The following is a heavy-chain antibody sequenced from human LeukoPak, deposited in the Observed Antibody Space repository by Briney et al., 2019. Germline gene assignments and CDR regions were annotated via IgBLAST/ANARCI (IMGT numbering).Heavy chain of an antibody. CDR2: ISFDGSNK. J-gene: IGHJ4*02. V-gene: IGHV3-30-3*01. CDR1: GFTFSSYA. Sequence: GGSLRLSCSASGFTFSSYAMHWVRQAPGKGLEWVAVISFDGSNKYYADSVKGRFTISRDNSKNTLYLQVNSLRAEDTAVYYCARDIRYSSCWRFDYWGQGTLVTVSS. D-gene: IGHD6-13*01. CDR3: ARDIRYSSCWRFDY.